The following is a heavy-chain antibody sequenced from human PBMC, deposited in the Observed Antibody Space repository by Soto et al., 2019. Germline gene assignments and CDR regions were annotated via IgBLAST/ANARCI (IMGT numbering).Heavy chain of an antibody. CDR2: IYYSGTT. CDR1: GGSMSRYY. CDR3: ARGRGGTYDAFDI. Sequence: QVQLRGSGPGLVKPSETLSLTCTVSGGSMSRYYWSWIRQPPGKGLEWIGYIYYSGTTNYNPSLESRVTILLDTSKNQFSLKLVSLTAADTAFYYCARGRGGTYDAFDIWGQGTLVTVSS. D-gene: IGHD1-26*01. J-gene: IGHJ3*02. V-gene: IGHV4-59*01.